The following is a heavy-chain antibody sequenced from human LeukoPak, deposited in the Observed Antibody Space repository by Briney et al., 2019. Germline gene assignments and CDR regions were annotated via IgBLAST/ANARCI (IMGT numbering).Heavy chain of an antibody. CDR2: IRSKANSYAT. CDR1: GFTFSGSA. V-gene: IGHV3-73*01. Sequence: GGSLRLSCAASGFTFSGSAMHWVRQASGKGLEWVGRIRSKANSYATAYAASVKGRFTISRDDSKNTAYLQMNSLKTEDTAVYYCTRPVHVTGGYYYYMDVWGKGTTVTISS. CDR3: TRPVHVTGGYYYYMDV. J-gene: IGHJ6*03. D-gene: IGHD2-21*02.